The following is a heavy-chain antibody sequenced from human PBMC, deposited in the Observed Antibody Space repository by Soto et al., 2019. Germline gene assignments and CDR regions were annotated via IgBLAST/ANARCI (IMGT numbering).Heavy chain of an antibody. CDR1: GFTFSSYA. CDR3: ARGSYDFWSGYYVYYYYGMDV. CDR2: ISYDGSNK. J-gene: IGHJ6*02. D-gene: IGHD3-3*01. V-gene: IGHV3-30-3*01. Sequence: GGSLRLSCAASGFTFSSYAMHWVRQAPGKGLEWVAVISYDGSNKYYADSVKGRFTISRDNSKNTLYLQMNSLRAEDTAVYYCARGSYDFWSGYYVYYYYGMDVWGQGTTVTVSS.